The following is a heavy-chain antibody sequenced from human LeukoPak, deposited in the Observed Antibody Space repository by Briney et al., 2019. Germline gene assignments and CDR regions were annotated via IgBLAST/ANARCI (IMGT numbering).Heavy chain of an antibody. J-gene: IGHJ4*02. D-gene: IGHD3-22*01. CDR1: NYSITSGYF. CDR2: IYHSGTT. Sequence: SETLSLTCAVSNYSITSGYFWGWIRQPPGKGLEWIASIYHSGTTYYNPSLRNRVTLFVDTSKNQFSLKLTSLTAGDTAVYYCARDGVFHDSDGYSFDYWGQGTLVTVSS. V-gene: IGHV4-38-2*02. CDR3: ARDGVFHDSDGYSFDY.